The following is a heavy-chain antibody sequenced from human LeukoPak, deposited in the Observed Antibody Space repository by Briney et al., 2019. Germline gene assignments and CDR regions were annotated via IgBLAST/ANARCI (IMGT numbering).Heavy chain of an antibody. J-gene: IGHJ4*02. D-gene: IGHD5-24*01. CDR2: ISGGST. CDR3: AKGRRLEMATIFDY. V-gene: IGHV3-23*01. CDR1: GFTFSSYG. Sequence: GGSLRLSCAASGFTFSSYGMHWVRQAPGKGLEWVSSISGGSTYYADSVKGRFTISRDNSKNTLYLQMNSLRAEDTAVYYCAKGRRLEMATIFDYWGQGTLVTVSS.